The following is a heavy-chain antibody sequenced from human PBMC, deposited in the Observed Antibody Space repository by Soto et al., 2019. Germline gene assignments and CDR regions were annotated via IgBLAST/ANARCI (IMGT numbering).Heavy chain of an antibody. J-gene: IGHJ4*02. CDR1: GFTFSSYA. V-gene: IGHV3-23*01. Sequence: GGSLRLSCAASGFTFSSYAMSWVRQAPGKGLEWVSAISGSGGSTYYADSVKGRFTISRDNSKNTLYLQMNSLRAEDTAVYYCAKDGDWGYYGSGHFDYWGQGTLVTVSS. CDR3: AKDGDWGYYGSGHFDY. D-gene: IGHD3-10*01. CDR2: ISGSGGST.